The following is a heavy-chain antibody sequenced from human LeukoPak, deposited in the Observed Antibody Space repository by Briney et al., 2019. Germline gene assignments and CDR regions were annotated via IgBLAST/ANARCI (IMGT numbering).Heavy chain of an antibody. Sequence: GGSLRLSCAASGFIFSTYAMNWVRQAPGKGLEWVSSISGTTTSKYHADSLRGRFSISRDDAENSLYLQMDSPRAEDTAVYFCPREAPGQGFDYWGQGTPVTVSS. CDR3: PREAPGQGFDY. V-gene: IGHV3-21*01. J-gene: IGHJ4*02. CDR1: GFIFSTYA. CDR2: ISGTTTSK.